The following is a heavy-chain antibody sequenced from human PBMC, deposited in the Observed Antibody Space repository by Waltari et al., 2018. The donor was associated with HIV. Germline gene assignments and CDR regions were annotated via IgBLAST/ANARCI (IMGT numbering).Heavy chain of an antibody. D-gene: IGHD2-21*02. V-gene: IGHV3-30*18. J-gene: IGHJ4*02. CDR3: AKDQDGGDRAFDY. CDR1: GLIFSRNG. CDR2: IVHDGNNK. Sequence: QVHLVESGGGVVRPGRSLRPSCAASGLIFSRNGMNWVREVPGKGVEGVAVIVHDGNNKSYAESCKGRFSISRDNSKNTVYLAMNSLRDEDTAIYYCAKDQDGGDRAFDYWGQGTLVTVSS.